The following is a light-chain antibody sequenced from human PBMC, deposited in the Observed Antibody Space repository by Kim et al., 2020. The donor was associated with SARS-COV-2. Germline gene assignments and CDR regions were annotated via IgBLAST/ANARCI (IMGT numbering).Light chain of an antibody. J-gene: IGLJ1*01. V-gene: IGLV3-1*01. CDR2: QDN. CDR3: QAWDSSTSLV. CDR1: KLGDRF. Sequence: SYELTQPPSVSVSPGQTASITCSGDKLGDRFASWYQQKPGQSPVLVVYQDNKRPSGIPERFSGSNSGNTATLTISGTQAGDEADYYCQAWDSSTSLVFGTGTKGTVL.